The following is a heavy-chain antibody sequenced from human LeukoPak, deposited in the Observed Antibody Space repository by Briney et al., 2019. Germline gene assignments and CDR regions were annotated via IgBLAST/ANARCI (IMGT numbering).Heavy chain of an antibody. CDR2: IKQDGSEK. V-gene: IGHV3-7*01. Sequence: PGGSLRLSCAASGFTFSSYWMSWVRQAPGKGLEWVANIKQDGSEKYYVDSVKGRFTISRDNAENSLYLQMNSLRAEDTAVYYCARVRRIAARNDAFDIWGQGTMVTVSS. CDR1: GFTFSSYW. D-gene: IGHD6-6*01. CDR3: ARVRRIAARNDAFDI. J-gene: IGHJ3*02.